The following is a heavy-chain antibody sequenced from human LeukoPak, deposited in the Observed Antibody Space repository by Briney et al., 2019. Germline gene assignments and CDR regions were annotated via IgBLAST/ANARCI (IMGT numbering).Heavy chain of an antibody. D-gene: IGHD4-17*01. J-gene: IGHJ5*02. CDR2: IIPILGIA. Sequence: GASVKVSCKASGGTFSSYTISWVRQAPGQGLEWMGRIIPILGIANYAQKFQGRVTMTRNTSISTAYMELSSLRSEDTAVSYCARGIYGNWFDPWGQGTLVTVSS. V-gene: IGHV1-69*02. CDR1: GGTFSSYT. CDR3: ARGIYGNWFDP.